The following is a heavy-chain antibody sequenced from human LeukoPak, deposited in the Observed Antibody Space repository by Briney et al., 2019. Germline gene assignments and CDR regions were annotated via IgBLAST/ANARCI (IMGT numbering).Heavy chain of an antibody. CDR2: ISYDGSTK. Sequence: GGSLRLSCAASGFTFTNYPIHWVRQAPGKGLEWVTVISYDGSTKYYADSVKGRFTISRDNSKNTLYLQMNSLRAEDTAVYYCAKSNIAVAAFFDYWGQGTLVTVSS. CDR1: GFTFTNYP. D-gene: IGHD6-19*01. CDR3: AKSNIAVAAFFDY. V-gene: IGHV3-30*04. J-gene: IGHJ4*02.